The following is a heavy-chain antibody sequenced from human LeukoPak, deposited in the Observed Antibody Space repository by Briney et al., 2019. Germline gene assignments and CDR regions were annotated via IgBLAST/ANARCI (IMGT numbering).Heavy chain of an antibody. CDR3: ARVGPTYYDILTGYYKGAFDY. V-gene: IGHV4-39*07. CDR2: IYYSRST. Sequence: SETLSLTCTVSGGSISSSSYYWGWIRQPPGKGLEWIGSIYYSRSTYYNPSLKSRVTISVDTSKNQFSLQLSSVTAADTAVYYCARVGPTYYDILTGYYKGAFDYWGQGTLVTVSS. D-gene: IGHD3-9*01. CDR1: GGSISSSSYY. J-gene: IGHJ4*02.